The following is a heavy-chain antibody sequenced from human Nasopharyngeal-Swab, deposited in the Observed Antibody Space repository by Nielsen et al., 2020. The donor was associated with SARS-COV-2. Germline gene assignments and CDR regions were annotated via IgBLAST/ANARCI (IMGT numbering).Heavy chain of an antibody. CDR3: ARDRSGYDAFDI. CDR2: ISGSGGST. V-gene: IGHV3-23*01. CDR1: GFTFSSYA. Sequence: GGSLRLSCAASGFTFSSYAMSWVRQAPGKGLEWVSAISGSGGSTYYADSVKGRFTISRDNSKNTLYLQMNSLRAEDTAVYYCARDRSGYDAFDIWGQGTMVTVFS. D-gene: IGHD5-12*01. J-gene: IGHJ3*02.